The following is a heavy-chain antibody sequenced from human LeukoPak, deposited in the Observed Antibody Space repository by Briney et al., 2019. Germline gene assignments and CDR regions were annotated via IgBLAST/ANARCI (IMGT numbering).Heavy chain of an antibody. J-gene: IGHJ2*01. CDR3: ARDRLLGWYFDL. D-gene: IGHD2-15*01. CDR1: GYTFTSYA. CDR2: ISAYNGNT. V-gene: IGHV1-18*01. Sequence: GASVKVSCKASGYTFTSYAMNWVRQAPGQGLEWMGWISAYNGNTNYAQKLQGRVTMTTDTSTSTAYMELRSLRSDDTAVYYCARDRLLGWYFDLWGRGTLVTVSS.